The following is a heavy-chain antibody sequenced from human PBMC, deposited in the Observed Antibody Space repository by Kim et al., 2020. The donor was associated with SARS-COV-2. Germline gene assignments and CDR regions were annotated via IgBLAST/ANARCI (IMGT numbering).Heavy chain of an antibody. CDR2: NK. V-gene: IGHV3-33*01. CDR3: ARERMVAFDY. J-gene: IGHJ4*02. D-gene: IGHD2-15*01. Sequence: NKSDADSVKGRFTNSRDHSKNTRYLQMNSRRAEDTAVYYCARERMVAFDYWGQGTLVTVSS.